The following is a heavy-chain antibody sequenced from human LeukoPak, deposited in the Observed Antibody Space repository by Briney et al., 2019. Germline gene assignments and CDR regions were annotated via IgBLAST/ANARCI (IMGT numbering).Heavy chain of an antibody. V-gene: IGHV1-69*05. J-gene: IGHJ4*02. D-gene: IGHD6-13*01. CDR1: GGTFSSYA. Sequence: SVKVSCKASGGTFSSYAISWVRQAPGQGLEWMGGIIPIFGTANYAQKFQGRVTITTGESTRTAYMELSSLRSEDTAVYYCARGPPEQQLVYWGQGTLVTVSS. CDR3: ARGPPEQQLVY. CDR2: IIPIFGTA.